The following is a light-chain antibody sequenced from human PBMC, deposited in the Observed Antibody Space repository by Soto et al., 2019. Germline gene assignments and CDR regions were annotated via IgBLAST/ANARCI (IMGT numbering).Light chain of an antibody. CDR3: QQSYSSPPT. CDR2: AAS. V-gene: IGKV4-1*01. J-gene: IGKJ1*01. Sequence: DIVMTQSPESLAVSLGERATINCKSSQSVFYSSNNKNYLNWYQQKPGKAPKLLIFAASSLQSGVPSRFSAIRSGPDFTLTLRSLQPEDGATYYGQQSYSSPPTFGQGTKVDIK. CDR1: QSVFYSSNNKNY.